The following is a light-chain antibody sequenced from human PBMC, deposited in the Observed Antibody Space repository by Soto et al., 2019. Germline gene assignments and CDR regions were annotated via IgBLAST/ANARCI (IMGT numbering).Light chain of an antibody. J-gene: IGKJ2*01. CDR1: QGIRNY. CDR2: AAS. CDR3: QKYNSAPHT. Sequence: DIPMTQSPSSLSASVGDRVTITCRASQGIRNYLAWYQQKTGKVPKILIYAASTFQSEVPSLFSGSGSGPDFTLTISSLQPEDVATYSCQKYNSAPHTFGQGTKLEIK. V-gene: IGKV1-27*01.